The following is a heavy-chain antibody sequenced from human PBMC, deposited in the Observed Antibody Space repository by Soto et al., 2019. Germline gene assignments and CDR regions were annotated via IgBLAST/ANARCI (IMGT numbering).Heavy chain of an antibody. J-gene: IGHJ3*02. V-gene: IGHV1-3*01. CDR2: ISPGNDNT. CDR1: GYSFTNYA. CDR3: ARASGAFDI. Sequence: QVQLVQSGAEVKKPGASVKVSCKASGYSFTNYAMHWVRQAPGQSLEWMGWISPGNDNTKYSQKFQGRVTITIDTSASTAYVVLSSLRSEDTAVYYCARASGAFDIWGQGTMITVSS. D-gene: IGHD3-3*01.